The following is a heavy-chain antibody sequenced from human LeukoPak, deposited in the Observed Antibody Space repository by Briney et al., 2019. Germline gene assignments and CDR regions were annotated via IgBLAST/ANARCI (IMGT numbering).Heavy chain of an antibody. CDR1: GITFSSYA. CDR2: ISGSGGST. D-gene: IGHD3-22*01. Sequence: PGGSLRLSCAASGITFSSYAMSWVRQAPGKGLEWVSGISGSGGSTYYADSVKGRFTIPRDNSKNTLYLQMNSLRAEDTAVYYCAKETYYYDSSGYYGYYFDSWGQGTLVTVSS. CDR3: AKETYYYDSSGYYGYYFDS. J-gene: IGHJ4*02. V-gene: IGHV3-23*01.